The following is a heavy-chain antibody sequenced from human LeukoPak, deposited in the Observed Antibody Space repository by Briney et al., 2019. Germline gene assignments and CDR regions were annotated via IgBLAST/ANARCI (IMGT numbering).Heavy chain of an antibody. D-gene: IGHD6-6*01. J-gene: IGHJ4*02. CDR3: ARDLSEYSSSAERLEIDY. CDR2: ISSSGSTI. V-gene: IGHV3-11*01. Sequence: PGGSLRLSCAASGFTFSDYYMSWIRQAPGKGLEWVSYISSSGSTIYYADSVKGRFTISRDNAKNSLYLQMNSLRAEDTAVYYCARDLSEYSSSAERLEIDYWGQGTLVTVSS. CDR1: GFTFSDYY.